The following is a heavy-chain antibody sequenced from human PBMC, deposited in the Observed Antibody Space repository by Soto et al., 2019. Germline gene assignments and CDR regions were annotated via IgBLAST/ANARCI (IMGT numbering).Heavy chain of an antibody. V-gene: IGHV1-3*01. D-gene: IGHD3-22*01. CDR1: GYTFTRYA. CDR2: INAGTGST. CDR3: AKIHSSGSLFDY. Sequence: ASVKVSCKASGYTFTRYAIHWVRQAPGQGLEWMGWINAGTGSTRYSQNFQGRVTITRDTSASTAYMELSSLIFEDTAVYYCAKIHSSGSLFDYWGQGTLVTVSS. J-gene: IGHJ4*02.